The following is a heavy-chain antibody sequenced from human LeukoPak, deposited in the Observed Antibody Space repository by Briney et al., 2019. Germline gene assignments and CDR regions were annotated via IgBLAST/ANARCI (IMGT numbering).Heavy chain of an antibody. CDR3: SRDSGLGSYYSYYYYYFRMDV. Sequence: PGGSLRLSCAAPGFTVSSNYMSWVRQAPGKGLEWVSVIYSGGSTYYADSVKGRFTISRDNSKNTLFLQMNSLRAEDTAVYYCSRDSGLGSYYSYYYYYFRMDVWGQGTTVTVSS. D-gene: IGHD3-10*01. CDR1: GFTVSSNY. V-gene: IGHV3-66*01. J-gene: IGHJ6*02. CDR2: IYSGGST.